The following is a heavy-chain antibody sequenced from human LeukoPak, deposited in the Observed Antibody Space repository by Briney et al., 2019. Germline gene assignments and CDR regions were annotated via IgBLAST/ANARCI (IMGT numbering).Heavy chain of an antibody. V-gene: IGHV3-30*02. D-gene: IGHD6-19*01. CDR1: GFTFNTYG. Sequence: GGSLRLSCAASGFTFNTYGMHWVRQAPGKGLEWVALIRYDGTNKFYADSVKGRFTISRDNSKNSLYLQMNSLRAEDTAVYYCAKDRAIAVAAKVVDFWGQGTLVTVSS. J-gene: IGHJ4*02. CDR2: IRYDGTNK. CDR3: AKDRAIAVAAKVVDF.